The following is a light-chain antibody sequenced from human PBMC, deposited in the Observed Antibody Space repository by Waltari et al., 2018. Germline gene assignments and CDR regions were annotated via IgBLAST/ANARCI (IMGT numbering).Light chain of an antibody. CDR2: YDR. CDR1: TIGTYS. J-gene: IGLJ1*01. CDR3: HVWHPHVDPGV. V-gene: IGLV3-21*04. Sequence: SYVVTQPPSVSVAPGETATIHCGGATIGTYSVPWYQQKAGQAPVLVIFYDRDRPSGIPDRFSGSNSGNTATLTISRVEAGDEARYYCHVWHPHVDPGVFGTGTEVTVL.